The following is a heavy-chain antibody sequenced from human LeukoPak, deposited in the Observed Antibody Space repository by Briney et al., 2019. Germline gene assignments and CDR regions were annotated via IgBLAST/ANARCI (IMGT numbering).Heavy chain of an antibody. D-gene: IGHD1-26*01. V-gene: IGHV4-34*01. Sequence: PSETLSLTCAVYGGSFSGYYWSWIRQPPGKGLEWIGEINHSGSTNYNPSLKSRVTISVDTSKNQFSLKLSSVTAADTAVYYCALGPPDAFDIWGQGTMVTVSS. J-gene: IGHJ3*02. CDR2: INHSGST. CDR3: ALGPPDAFDI. CDR1: GGSFSGYY.